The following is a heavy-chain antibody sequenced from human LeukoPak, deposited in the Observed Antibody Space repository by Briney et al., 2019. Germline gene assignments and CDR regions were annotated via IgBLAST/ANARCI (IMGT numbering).Heavy chain of an antibody. V-gene: IGHV3-21*01. CDR1: GFTFSSYS. J-gene: IGHJ6*02. D-gene: IGHD5-18*01. CDR3: ARDEDTAMVIGYYGMDV. CDR2: ISSSSSYI. Sequence: GGSLRLSCAASGFTFSSYSMNCVRQAPGKGLEWVSSISSSSSYIYYADSVKGRFTISRDNAKNSLYLQMNSLRAEDTAVYYCARDEDTAMVIGYYGMDVWGQGTTVTVSS.